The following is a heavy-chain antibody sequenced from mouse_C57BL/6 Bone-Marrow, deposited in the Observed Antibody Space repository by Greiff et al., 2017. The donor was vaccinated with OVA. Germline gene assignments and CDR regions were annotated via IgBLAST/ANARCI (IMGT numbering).Heavy chain of an antibody. J-gene: IGHJ2*01. V-gene: IGHV7-3*01. CDR3: ARHLLEKYYFDY. Sequence: EVQGVESGGGLVQPGGSLSLSCAASGFTFTDYYMSWVRQPPGKALEWLGFIRNKANGYTTEYSASVKGRFTISRDNSQSILYLQMNALRAEDSATYYCARHLLEKYYFDYWGQDTTLTVSS. CDR2: IRNKANGYTT. D-gene: IGHD1-1*01. CDR1: GFTFTDYY.